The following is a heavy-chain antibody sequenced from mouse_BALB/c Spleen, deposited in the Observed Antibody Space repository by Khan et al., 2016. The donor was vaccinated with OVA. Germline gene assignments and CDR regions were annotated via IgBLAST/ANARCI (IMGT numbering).Heavy chain of an antibody. V-gene: IGHV1-4*01. CDR1: GYTFTTYT. CDR3: AREGAYYRSDGWFAY. CDR2: IIPTNDYT. Sequence: VKLMESETELARPGASVKMSCKASGYTFTTYTIHWVKQRPGQGLEWIGYIIPTNDYTNYNQKFKDRATLTADKSSSTAYMQLSSLTSEDSALYYCAREGAYYRSDGWFAYWGQGTLVTVSA. D-gene: IGHD2-14*01. J-gene: IGHJ3*01.